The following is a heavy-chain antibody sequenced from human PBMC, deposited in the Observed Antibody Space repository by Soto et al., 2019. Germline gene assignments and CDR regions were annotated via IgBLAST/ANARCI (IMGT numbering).Heavy chain of an antibody. CDR1: VITFGSRA. Sequence: GGSLRLSCVGSVITFGSRAMSWVRQSRGEGLEWVSTTTDTGGYTKYADSVRGRLTISRDNSKDTLDMKMSSLRAEDSAVYYCARGSKDSYPGSRVFEFWGRGTMVTLSS. J-gene: IGHJ4*02. CDR3: ARGSKDSYPGSRVFEF. V-gene: IGHV3-23*01. CDR2: TTDTGGYT. D-gene: IGHD3-10*01.